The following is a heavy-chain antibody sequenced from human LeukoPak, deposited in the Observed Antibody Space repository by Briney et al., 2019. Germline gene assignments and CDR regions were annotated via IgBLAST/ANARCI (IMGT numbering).Heavy chain of an antibody. V-gene: IGHV3-30*18. Sequence: GRSLRLSCAASGFTFSSHGMHWVRQAPGKGLEWVAVISYDGSNKYYADSVKGRFTISRDNSKNTLYLQMNSLRAEDTAVYYCAKAPDSSGYYNYFDYWGQGTLVTVSS. CDR2: ISYDGSNK. CDR3: AKAPDSSGYYNYFDY. CDR1: GFTFSSHG. D-gene: IGHD3-22*01. J-gene: IGHJ4*02.